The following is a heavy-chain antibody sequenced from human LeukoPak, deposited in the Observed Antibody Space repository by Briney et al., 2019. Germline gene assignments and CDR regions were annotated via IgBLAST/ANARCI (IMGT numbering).Heavy chain of an antibody. V-gene: IGHV4-59*01. CDR1: GGSISSYY. CDR3: ARVPAMTTVVTPHGSHFDL. Sequence: PSETLSLTCTVSGGSISSYYWSWLRQPPGKGLEWIGYISYSGSTDYNPSLKSRVTISVDASKNQFSLKLSSVTAADTAVYYCARVPAMTTVVTPHGSHFDLWGRGTLVTVSS. CDR2: ISYSGST. D-gene: IGHD4-23*01. J-gene: IGHJ2*01.